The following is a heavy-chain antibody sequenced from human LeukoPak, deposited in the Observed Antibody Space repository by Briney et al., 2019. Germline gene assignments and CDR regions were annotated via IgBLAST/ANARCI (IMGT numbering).Heavy chain of an antibody. Sequence: GGSLRLSCAASGFTFSSYSMNWVRQAPGKGLEWVSSISSSSYIYYADSVEGRFTISRDNAKNSLYLQMNSLRAEDTAVYYCARDFGGYSGYVFDYWGQGTLATVSS. V-gene: IGHV3-21*01. D-gene: IGHD5-12*01. CDR3: ARDFGGYSGYVFDY. CDR2: ISSSSYI. CDR1: GFTFSSYS. J-gene: IGHJ4*02.